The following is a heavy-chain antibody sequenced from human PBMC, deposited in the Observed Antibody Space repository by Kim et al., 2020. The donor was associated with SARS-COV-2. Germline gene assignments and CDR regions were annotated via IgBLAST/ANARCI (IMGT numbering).Heavy chain of an antibody. V-gene: IGHV4-34*01. CDR3: VRHDFGFFFDP. Sequence: SYNSSLKSRVTISPDTSKNQFSLTLRSVTAADTAVYYCVRHDFGFFFDPWGQGILVTV. D-gene: IGHD3-16*01. J-gene: IGHJ5*02.